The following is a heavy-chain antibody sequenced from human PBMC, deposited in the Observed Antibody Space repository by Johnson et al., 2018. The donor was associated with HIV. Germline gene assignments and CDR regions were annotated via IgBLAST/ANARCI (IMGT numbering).Heavy chain of an antibody. CDR1: GFTFDDYG. J-gene: IGHJ3*02. CDR3: AKAEMTTVSRGAFDI. Sequence: VLLVESGGGLVQSGGSLRLSCAASGFTFDDYGMSWVRQAPGKGLEWVSGINWNGGSTGYADSVKGRFTISRDNSKNTLYLQMNSLRAEDTAVYYCAKAEMTTVSRGAFDIWGQGTMVTVSS. D-gene: IGHD4-17*01. CDR2: INWNGGST. V-gene: IGHV3-20*04.